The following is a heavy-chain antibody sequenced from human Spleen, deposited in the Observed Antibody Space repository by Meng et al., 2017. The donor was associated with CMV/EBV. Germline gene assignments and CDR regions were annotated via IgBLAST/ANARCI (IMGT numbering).Heavy chain of an antibody. CDR3: AKAYSSSWYRENYDY. J-gene: IGHJ4*02. V-gene: IGHV3-23*01. CDR2: ITASGGST. D-gene: IGHD6-13*01. Sequence: GESLKISCAASGFTVSTNYMSWVRQAPGKGLEWVSPITASGGSTHYAQSVKGRFTISRDNSKNTLYLQLNSLRAEDTAVYFCAKAYSSSWYRENYDYWGQGTLVTVSS. CDR1: GFTVSTNY.